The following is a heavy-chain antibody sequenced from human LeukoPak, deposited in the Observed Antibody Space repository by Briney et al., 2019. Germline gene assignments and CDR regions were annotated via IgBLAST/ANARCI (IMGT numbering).Heavy chain of an antibody. CDR2: ISSSSSYI. CDR1: GFTFRSYN. Sequence: GGSLRLSCGASGFTFRSYNMNWVRQAPGKGLEWVSSISSSSSYIYYADSVKGRFTISRDNAKNSLYLQMNSLRAEDTAVYYCAKDWRAYCGGDCYSYFDYWGQGTLVTVSS. CDR3: AKDWRAYCGGDCYSYFDY. V-gene: IGHV3-21*01. D-gene: IGHD2-21*02. J-gene: IGHJ4*02.